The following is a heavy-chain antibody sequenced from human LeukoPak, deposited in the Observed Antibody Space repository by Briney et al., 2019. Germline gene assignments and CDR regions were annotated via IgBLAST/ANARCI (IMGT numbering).Heavy chain of an antibody. V-gene: IGHV4-59*08. CDR2: IYYSGST. D-gene: IGHD3-3*01. CDR1: GGSISSYY. Sequence: SDTLSLTCTVSGGSISSYYWSWIRQPPGKGLEWIGYIYYSGSTNYNPSLKSRVTISVDTSKNQFSLKLSSVTAADTAVYYCASSSDYDFWSGYFGPHYYYYMDVWGKGTTVTVSS. J-gene: IGHJ6*03. CDR3: ASSSDYDFWSGYFGPHYYYYMDV.